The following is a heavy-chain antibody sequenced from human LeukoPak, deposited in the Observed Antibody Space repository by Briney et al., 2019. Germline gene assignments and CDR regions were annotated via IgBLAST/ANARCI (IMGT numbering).Heavy chain of an antibody. CDR3: ARATPSFDY. V-gene: IGHV1-69*04. Sequence: SVEVSCKASGGTFSSYAISWVRQAPGQGLGWMGRIIPILGIANYAQKFQGRVTITADKSTSTAYMELSSLRSEDTAVYYCARATPSFDYWGQGTLVTVSS. CDR2: IIPILGIA. J-gene: IGHJ4*02. CDR1: GGTFSSYA.